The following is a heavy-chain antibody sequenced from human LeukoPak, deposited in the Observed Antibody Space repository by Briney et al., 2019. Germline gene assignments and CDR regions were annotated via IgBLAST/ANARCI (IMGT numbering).Heavy chain of an antibody. CDR3: ARRRYNYDC. Sequence: SETLSLTCTVSGGSVSSGSYYWSWIRQPPGKGLEWIGYIYYSGNTIYNPSLKSRVTISIDTSKNQFSLKLSSVTAADTAVYYCARRRYNYDCWGQGTLVTVSS. J-gene: IGHJ4*02. D-gene: IGHD5-18*01. CDR2: IYYSGNT. V-gene: IGHV4-61*01. CDR1: GGSVSSGSYY.